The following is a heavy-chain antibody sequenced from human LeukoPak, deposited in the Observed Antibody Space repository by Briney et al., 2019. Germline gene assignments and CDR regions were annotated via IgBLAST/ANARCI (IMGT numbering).Heavy chain of an antibody. CDR3: ARDAEMATLYYFDY. Sequence: PGGSLRLSCAASGFTFSSYSMNWVRQAPGKGLEWVSSISSSSSYIYYADSVKGRFTISRVNAKNSLYLQMNSLRAEDTAVYYCARDAEMATLYYFDYWGQGTLVTVSS. CDR1: GFTFSSYS. J-gene: IGHJ4*02. CDR2: ISSSSSYI. V-gene: IGHV3-21*01. D-gene: IGHD5-24*01.